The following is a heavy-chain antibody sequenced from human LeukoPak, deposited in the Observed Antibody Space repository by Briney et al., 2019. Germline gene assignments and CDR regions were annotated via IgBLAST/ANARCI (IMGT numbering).Heavy chain of an antibody. D-gene: IGHD1-26*01. Sequence: GGSLRLSCAASGFTFSSYNMNWVRQAPGKGLEWVSSISSSSSYIYYADSVKGRFTISRDNAKNSLYLRMNSLRAEDTAVYYCARASGSYFIDYWGQGTLVTVSS. CDR3: ARASGSYFIDY. V-gene: IGHV3-21*01. CDR1: GFTFSSYN. J-gene: IGHJ4*02. CDR2: ISSSSSYI.